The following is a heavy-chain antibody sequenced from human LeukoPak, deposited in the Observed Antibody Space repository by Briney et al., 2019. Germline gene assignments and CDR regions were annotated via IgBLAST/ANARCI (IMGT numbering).Heavy chain of an antibody. J-gene: IGHJ5*02. CDR1: GGSFSGYY. D-gene: IGHD1-1*01. V-gene: IGHV4-34*01. Sequence: PSETLSLTCAVYGGSFSGYYWSWIRQPPGKGLEWIGEINHSGSTNYNPSLKSRVTISVDTSKNQFSLKLGSVTAADTAVYYCARETDPFPWGQGTLVTVSS. CDR3: ARETDPFP. CDR2: INHSGST.